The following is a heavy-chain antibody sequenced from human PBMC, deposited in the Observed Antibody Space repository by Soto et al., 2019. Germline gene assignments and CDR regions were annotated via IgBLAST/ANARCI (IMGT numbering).Heavy chain of an antibody. D-gene: IGHD6-13*01. CDR3: ATLAAAGPDAFDI. CDR1: GFTFSSYW. J-gene: IGHJ3*02. CDR2: IKQDVSEK. V-gene: IGHV3-7*02. Sequence: GGSLRLSCAASGFTFSSYWMSWVRQAPGKGLEWVANIKQDVSEKYYVDSVKGRFTISRDNAKNSLYLQMNSLRAEDTAVYYCATLAAAGPDAFDIWGQGTMVTVSS.